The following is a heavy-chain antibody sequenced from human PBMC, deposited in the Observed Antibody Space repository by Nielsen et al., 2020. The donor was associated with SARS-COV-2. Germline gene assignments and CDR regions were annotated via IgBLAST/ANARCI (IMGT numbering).Heavy chain of an antibody. CDR3: ARDLLYFYYGMDV. J-gene: IGHJ6*02. Sequence: GESLKISCAASGFTFSSYTMNWVRQAPGKGLEWVSYISSSSSTIYYADSVKGRFTISRDNSKNTLYLQMNSLRAEDTAVYYCARDLLYFYYGMDVWGQGTTVTVSS. CDR2: ISSSSSTI. V-gene: IGHV3-48*01. CDR1: GFTFSSYT. D-gene: IGHD2/OR15-2a*01.